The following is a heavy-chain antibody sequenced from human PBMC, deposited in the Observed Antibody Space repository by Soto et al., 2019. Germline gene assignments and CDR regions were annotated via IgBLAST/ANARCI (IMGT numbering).Heavy chain of an antibody. V-gene: IGHV4-30-4*01. CDR3: ARDSKEGFDWFDP. CDR1: GGSISSGDYY. CDR2: IFYTGDT. J-gene: IGHJ5*02. Sequence: QVQLQESGPGLVKPSQTLSLTCTVFGGSISSGDYYWSWVRQPPGQGLEWIGYIFYTGDTHYNPSLKSRVTMTMDKAKNQFSLKLSSVTAADTAVYFCARDSKEGFDWFDPWGQGTLVSVSS. D-gene: IGHD3-9*01.